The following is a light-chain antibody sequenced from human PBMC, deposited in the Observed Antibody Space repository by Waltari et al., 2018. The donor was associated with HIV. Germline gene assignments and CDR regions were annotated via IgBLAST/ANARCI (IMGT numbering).Light chain of an antibody. V-gene: IGLV1-47*01. CDR2: GNG. CDR3: AAWDDSLSGSYV. Sequence: QSVLTQPPSASGTPGRRVTISCSCSSSNIGNNAVYCYQELPGTAPKHRIFGNGQRPSGVPDRFSGSKSGTSASLAISGLRSEDEADYYCAAWDDSLSGSYVFGTGTKVTVL. J-gene: IGLJ1*01. CDR1: SSNIGNNA.